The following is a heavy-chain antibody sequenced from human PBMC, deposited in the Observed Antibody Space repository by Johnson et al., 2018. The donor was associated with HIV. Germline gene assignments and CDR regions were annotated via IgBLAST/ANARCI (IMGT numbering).Heavy chain of an antibody. CDR3: TRGFYSPSSGYSEPSGSVDAFDV. J-gene: IGHJ3*01. CDR1: GFTFSSYG. V-gene: IGHV3-30*03. D-gene: IGHD3-22*01. CDR2: ISYDESNK. Sequence: QVQLVESGGGVAQPGRSLRLSCAASGFTFSSYGMHWVRQAPGKGLEWVAVISYDESNKYYADSVKGRFTISRDNAKNTLYLQMNSLRGEDTAVYFCTRGFYSPSSGYSEPSGSVDAFDVWGQGTMVTVSS.